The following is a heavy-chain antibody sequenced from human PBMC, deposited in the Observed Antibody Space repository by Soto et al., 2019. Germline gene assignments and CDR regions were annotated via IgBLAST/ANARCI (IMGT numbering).Heavy chain of an antibody. CDR2: IYSGGTT. D-gene: IGHD3-9*01. CDR3: AKDHGRYFDWPQYYFDY. V-gene: IGHV3-66*02. CDR1: GFSVSNSY. Sequence: GGSLRLSCVVSGFSVSNSYISWVRQAPGKRPEWVSVIYSGGTTYYADSVKGRFTISRDNSKNTLYLQMNSLRAEDTAVYYCAKDHGRYFDWPQYYFDYWGQGTLVTVSS. J-gene: IGHJ4*02.